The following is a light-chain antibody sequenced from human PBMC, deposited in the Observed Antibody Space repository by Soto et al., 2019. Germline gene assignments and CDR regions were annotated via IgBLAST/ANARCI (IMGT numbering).Light chain of an antibody. V-gene: IGKV3-11*01. CDR2: DAS. Sequence: EIVLTQSTATLSLSPGERVTLSCRASQNVSTYLAWYQQKPGQAPRLLIYDASDRATGIPARFSGSGSGTDFTLTISSLEPEDSAVYYCQQRTNWLTFGPGTKVDIK. CDR1: QNVSTY. CDR3: QQRTNWLT. J-gene: IGKJ3*01.